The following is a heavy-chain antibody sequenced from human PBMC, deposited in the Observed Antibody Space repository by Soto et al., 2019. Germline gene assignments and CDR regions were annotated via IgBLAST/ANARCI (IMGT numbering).Heavy chain of an antibody. D-gene: IGHD2-21*01. J-gene: IGHJ6*02. CDR3: ARGGVVVVSYALDA. CDR2: VYNSGST. Sequence: QVQLQESGPGLVKPSETLTLTCSVSGGFISNYYWTWIRQSPGKGLEWIGYVYNSGSTKYNPSLKSRVSISIDKSKNQFSLKLSSVTAADTAVYYCARGGVVVVSYALDAWGQGTTVTVSS. V-gene: IGHV4-59*01. CDR1: GGFISNYY.